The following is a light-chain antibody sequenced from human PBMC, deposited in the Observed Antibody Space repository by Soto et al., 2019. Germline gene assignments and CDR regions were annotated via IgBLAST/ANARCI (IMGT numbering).Light chain of an antibody. CDR3: CSYAGTYTFYV. CDR2: DVS. CDR1: SSDVGGYNL. V-gene: IGLV2-11*01. Sequence: QSVLTQPRSVSGSPGQSVTISCTGTSSDVGGYNLVSWYQQHPGKAPKLTIYDVSKRPSGVPDRFSGSKSGNTASLTISGLQAEDDADYYCCSYAGTYTFYVIGTGTKVTVL. J-gene: IGLJ1*01.